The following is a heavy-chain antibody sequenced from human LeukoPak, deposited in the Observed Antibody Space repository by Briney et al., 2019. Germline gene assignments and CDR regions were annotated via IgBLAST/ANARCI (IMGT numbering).Heavy chain of an antibody. J-gene: IGHJ4*02. V-gene: IGHV3-21*01. D-gene: IGHD6-19*01. CDR3: ARGSVGIWSSGWEPPLDY. CDR1: GFTFSSYS. Sequence: GGSLRLSCAASGFTFSSYSMNWVRQAPGKGLEWVSSISSSSSYIYYADSVKGRFTISRDNAKNSLYLQMNSLRAEDTAVYYCARGSVGIWSSGWEPPLDYWGQGTLVTVSS. CDR2: ISSSSSYI.